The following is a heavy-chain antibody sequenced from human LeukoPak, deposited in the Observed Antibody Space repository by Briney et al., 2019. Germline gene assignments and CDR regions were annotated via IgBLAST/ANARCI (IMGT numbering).Heavy chain of an antibody. J-gene: IGHJ6*02. V-gene: IGHV1-8*01. CDR2: MNPNSGNT. Sequence: ASVKVSCTASGYTFTSYDINWVRQATGQGLEWMGWMNPNSGNTGYAQKFQGRVTMTRNTSISTAYMELGSLRSEDTAVYYCAREGYSSSEYGMDVWGQGTTVTVSS. CDR1: GYTFTSYD. D-gene: IGHD6-13*01. CDR3: AREGYSSSEYGMDV.